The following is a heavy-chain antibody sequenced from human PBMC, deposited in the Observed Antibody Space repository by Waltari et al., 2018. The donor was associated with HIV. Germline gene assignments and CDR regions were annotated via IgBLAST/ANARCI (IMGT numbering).Heavy chain of an antibody. J-gene: IGHJ4*02. Sequence: EVQLVESGGGLVKHGESLKVSCAAPGFIFSGYTMNWVRQAAGKGLEWVASISGGGNYIFYADSVKGRFTISRDNAKNSLYLQLSGLRAEDAALYYCARVGCSSTSCYTFDLWGQGALVTVSS. V-gene: IGHV3-21*01. D-gene: IGHD2-2*02. CDR2: ISGGGNYI. CDR3: ARVGCSSTSCYTFDL. CDR1: GFIFSGYT.